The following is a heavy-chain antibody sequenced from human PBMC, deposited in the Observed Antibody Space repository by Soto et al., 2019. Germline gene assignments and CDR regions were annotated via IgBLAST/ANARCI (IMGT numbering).Heavy chain of an antibody. CDR3: AGAPGITGTTDPRYYYYGMDV. J-gene: IGHJ6*02. CDR1: GYSFTSYW. D-gene: IGHD1-20*01. V-gene: IGHV5-10-1*01. CDR2: IDPSDSYT. Sequence: PGESLKISCKGSGYSFTSYWISWVRQMPGKGLEWMGRIDPSDSYTNYSPSFQGHVTISADKSISTAYLQWSSLKASDTAMYYCAGAPGITGTTDPRYYYYGMDVWGQGTTVTVSS.